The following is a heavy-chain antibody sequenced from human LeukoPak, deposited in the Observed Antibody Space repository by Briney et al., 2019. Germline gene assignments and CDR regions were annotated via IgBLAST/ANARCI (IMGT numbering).Heavy chain of an antibody. CDR2: IYPGDSDT. CDR1: GYSFTSYW. Sequence: GESLKISCKGSGYSFTSYWIGWVRQMPGKGLEWMGIIYPGDSDTRYSPSFQGQVTISADKSISTAYLQWSSLKASDTAMYYCARRYGSGSYYSPHFDYWGQGTLVTVSS. J-gene: IGHJ4*02. D-gene: IGHD3-10*01. CDR3: ARRYGSGSYYSPHFDY. V-gene: IGHV5-51*01.